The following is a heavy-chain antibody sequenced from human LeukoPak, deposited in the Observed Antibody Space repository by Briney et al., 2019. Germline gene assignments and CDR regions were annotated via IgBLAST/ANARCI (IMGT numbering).Heavy chain of an antibody. D-gene: IGHD2-21*02. CDR1: GGSISSSSYY. CDR3: ARVRAYCGGDCYSDYFDY. Sequence: SETLSLTCTVSGGSISSSSYYWGWIRQPPGKGLEWIGSIYYSGSTYYNPSLKSRVTISVDTSKNQFSLKLGSVTAADTAVYYCARVRAYCGGDCYSDYFDYWGQGTLVTVSS. V-gene: IGHV4-39*07. J-gene: IGHJ4*02. CDR2: IYYSGST.